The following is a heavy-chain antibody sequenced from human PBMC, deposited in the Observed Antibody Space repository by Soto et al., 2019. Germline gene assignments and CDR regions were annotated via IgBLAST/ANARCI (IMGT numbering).Heavy chain of an antibody. J-gene: IGHJ4*02. V-gene: IGHV3-7*01. CDR1: GFAFSSYW. D-gene: IGHD2-2*01. CDR2: IKQDGSEK. CDR3: ARVVPAAIFDY. Sequence: GGSLRLSCAASGFAFSSYWMSWVRQAPGKGLEWVANIKQDGSEKYYVDSVKGRFTISRDNAKNSLYLQMNSLRAEDTAVYYCARVVPAAIFDYWGQGTLVTVSS.